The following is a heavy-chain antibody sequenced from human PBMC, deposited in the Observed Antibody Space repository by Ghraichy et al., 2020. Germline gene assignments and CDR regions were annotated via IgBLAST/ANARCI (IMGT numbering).Heavy chain of an antibody. CDR1: GGSFSGYY. CDR3: ASLPVLRFLEWVPGGFDP. J-gene: IGHJ5*02. V-gene: IGHV4-34*01. D-gene: IGHD3-3*01. CDR2: INHSGST. Sequence: SETLSLTCAVYGGSFSGYYWSWIRQPPGKGLEWIGEINHSGSTNYNPSLKSRVTISVDTSKNQFSLKLSSVTAADTAVYYCASLPVLRFLEWVPGGFDPWGQGTLVTVSS.